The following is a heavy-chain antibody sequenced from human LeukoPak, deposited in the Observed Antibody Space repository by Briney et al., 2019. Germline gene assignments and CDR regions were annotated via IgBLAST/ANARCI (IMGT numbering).Heavy chain of an antibody. CDR2: ISYDGSNK. V-gene: IGHV3-30-3*01. Sequence: PGGSLRLSCAGSGFAFSSYAMHWVRQAPGKGLEWVAVISYDGSNKYYADSVKGRFTISRDNSKNTLYLQMNSLRAEDTAVYYCAILAVAGRTFDYWGQGTLVTVSS. CDR3: AILAVAGRTFDY. CDR1: GFAFSSYA. D-gene: IGHD6-19*01. J-gene: IGHJ4*02.